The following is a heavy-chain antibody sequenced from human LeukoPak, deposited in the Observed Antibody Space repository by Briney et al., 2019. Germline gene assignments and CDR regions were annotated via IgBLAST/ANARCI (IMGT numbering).Heavy chain of an antibody. J-gene: IGHJ5*02. V-gene: IGHV4-38-2*02. CDR2: IFHSRST. D-gene: IGHD4-11*01. CDR1: GYSISSGYY. CDR3: ARADYSNYDWFDP. Sequence: SETLSLTCTVSGYSISSGYYRGWLRPPPGKGLEWIGSIFHSRSTYYSPSLKSRVTISVDTSKNQFSLKLSSVTATDTAVYYCARADYSNYDWFDPWGQGTLVTVSS.